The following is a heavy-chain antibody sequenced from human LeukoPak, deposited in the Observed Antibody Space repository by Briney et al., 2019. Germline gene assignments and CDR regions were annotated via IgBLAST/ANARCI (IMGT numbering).Heavy chain of an antibody. CDR2: IKQDGSEK. J-gene: IGHJ4*02. Sequence: GGSPRLSCAASGFTFSSYWMSWVRQAPGKGLEWVANIKQDGSEKYYVDSVKGRFTISRDNAKNSLYLQMNSLRAEDTAVYYCARVPYSSRFDYWGQGTLVTVSS. CDR1: GFTFSSYW. V-gene: IGHV3-7*01. D-gene: IGHD6-13*01. CDR3: ARVPYSSRFDY.